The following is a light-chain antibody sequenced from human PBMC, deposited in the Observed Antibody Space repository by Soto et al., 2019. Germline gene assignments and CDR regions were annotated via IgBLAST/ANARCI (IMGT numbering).Light chain of an antibody. CDR1: QRISNF. Sequence: DIQITQSPSTLSASVGDRVTIACRASQRISNFLAWYQQKPGKAPKLLIYAASTLQGGVPSRFSGSGSGTEFTLTISSLQPEDFATYYCQQATSFPRTFGQGTKVDVK. CDR3: QQATSFPRT. J-gene: IGKJ1*01. V-gene: IGKV1-5*01. CDR2: AAS.